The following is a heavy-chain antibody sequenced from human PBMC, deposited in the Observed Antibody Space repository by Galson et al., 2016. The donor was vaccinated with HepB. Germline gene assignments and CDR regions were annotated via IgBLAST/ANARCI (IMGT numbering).Heavy chain of an antibody. CDR1: GFTFSRYG. J-gene: IGHJ5*02. D-gene: IGHD3-10*01. V-gene: IGHV3-30*12. CDR3: ARANYYGSGSYMGSWVDP. CDR2: ISYDGGDK. Sequence: SLRLSCAASGFTFSRYGMHWVRQAPGKGLEWVAVISYDGGDKHYADSVKGRFTVSRDNSKNTLFLQMNSLRAADTAVYYCARANYYGSGSYMGSWVDPWGQGTLVTVSS.